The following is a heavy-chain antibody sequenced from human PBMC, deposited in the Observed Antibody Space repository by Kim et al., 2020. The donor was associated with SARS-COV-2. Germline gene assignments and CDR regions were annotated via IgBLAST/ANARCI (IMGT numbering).Heavy chain of an antibody. CDR3: ARTGERITIFGVVTSYYFDY. V-gene: IGHV1-46*01. J-gene: IGHJ4*02. CDR2: INPSGGST. CDR1: GYTFTSYY. D-gene: IGHD3-3*01. Sequence: ASVKVSCKASGYTFTSYYMHWVRQAPGQGLEWMGIINPSGGSTSYAQKFQGRVTMTRDTSTSTVYMELSSLRSEYTAVYYCARTGERITIFGVVTSYYFDYWGQGTLVTVSS.